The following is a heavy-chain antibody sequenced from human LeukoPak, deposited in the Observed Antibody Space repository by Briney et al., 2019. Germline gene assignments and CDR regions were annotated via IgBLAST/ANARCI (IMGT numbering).Heavy chain of an antibody. CDR1: GITFSSYG. CDR2: ISSDGSNK. V-gene: IGHV3-30*02. J-gene: IGHJ4*02. CDR3: AKGGEVSSWYKRLKLYFDY. D-gene: IGHD6-13*01. Sequence: GGSLRLSCGASGITFSSYGMHWVRQAPGKGLEWVASISSDGSNKYYADSVKGRITISRDNSKNTLYLQMNSLRIEDTAVYYCAKGGEVSSWYKRLKLYFDYWGQGTLVTVSS.